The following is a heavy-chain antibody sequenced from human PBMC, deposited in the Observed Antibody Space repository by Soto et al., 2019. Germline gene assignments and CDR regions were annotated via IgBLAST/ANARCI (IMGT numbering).Heavy chain of an antibody. CDR3: AKERKYYDILTGYFYFDY. J-gene: IGHJ4*02. Sequence: PGGSLRLSCAASGFTFSSYGMHWVRQAPGKGLEWVAVISYDGSNKYYADSVKGRFTISRDNSKNTLYLQMNSLRAEDTAVYYCAKERKYYDILTGYFYFDYWGQGTLVTVSS. D-gene: IGHD3-9*01. V-gene: IGHV3-30*18. CDR2: ISYDGSNK. CDR1: GFTFSSYG.